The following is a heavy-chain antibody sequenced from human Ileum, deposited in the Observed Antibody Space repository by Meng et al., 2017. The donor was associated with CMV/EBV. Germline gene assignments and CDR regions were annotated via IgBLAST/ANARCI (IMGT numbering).Heavy chain of an antibody. CDR3: ARHLKNFGVVSAIDY. J-gene: IGHJ4*02. CDR2: TYTSGKT. CDR1: DFPVINTY. V-gene: IGHV3-53*01. Sequence: GGSLRLSCAASDFPVINTYMSWVRQAPGKGLEWVSVTYTSGKTFYADFVKGRFTVSRDSLNNTLSLQMNGLRAEDTAIYYCARHLKNFGVVSAIDYWGQGTQVTVS. D-gene: IGHD3-3*01.